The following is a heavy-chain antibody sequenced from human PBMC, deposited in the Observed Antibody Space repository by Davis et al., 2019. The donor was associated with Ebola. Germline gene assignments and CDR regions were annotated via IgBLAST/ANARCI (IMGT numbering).Heavy chain of an antibody. D-gene: IGHD3-16*02. CDR3: ARTLGGVIVNNWFDP. J-gene: IGHJ5*02. Sequence: PSETLSLTCAVYGGSFSGYYWSWIRQPAEKGLEWIGRIYTSGSTNYNPSLKSRVTMSVDTSKNQFSLKLSSVTAADTAVYYCARTLGGVIVNNWFDPWGQGTLVTVSS. CDR1: GGSFSGYY. CDR2: IYTSGST. V-gene: IGHV4-59*10.